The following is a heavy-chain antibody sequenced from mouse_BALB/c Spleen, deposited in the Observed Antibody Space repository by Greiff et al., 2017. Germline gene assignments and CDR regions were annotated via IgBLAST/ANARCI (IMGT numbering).Heavy chain of an antibody. Sequence: EVKVVESGGGLVQPGGSMKLSCVASGFTFSNYWMNWVRQSPEKGLEWVAEIRLKSNNYATHYAESVKGRFTISRDDSKSSVYLQMNNLRAEDTGIYYCTREGGNYDDYWGQGTTLTVSS. J-gene: IGHJ2*01. CDR3: TREGGNYDDY. CDR2: IRLKSNNYAT. D-gene: IGHD2-1*01. CDR1: GFTFSNYW. V-gene: IGHV6-6*02.